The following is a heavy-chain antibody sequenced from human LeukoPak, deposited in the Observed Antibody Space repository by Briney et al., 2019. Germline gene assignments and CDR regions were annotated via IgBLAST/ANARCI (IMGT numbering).Heavy chain of an antibody. Sequence: SGGSLRLSCAASGFTFSSYAMSWVRQAPGKGLEWVSAISGSADRTYYADSVKGRFTISRDNSKNTLYLQMNSLRAEDTAIYYCAKESPYGSGSRKYYFDYWGQGTLVTVSP. V-gene: IGHV3-23*01. CDR3: AKESPYGSGSRKYYFDY. J-gene: IGHJ4*02. CDR2: ISGSADRT. CDR1: GFTFSSYA. D-gene: IGHD3-10*01.